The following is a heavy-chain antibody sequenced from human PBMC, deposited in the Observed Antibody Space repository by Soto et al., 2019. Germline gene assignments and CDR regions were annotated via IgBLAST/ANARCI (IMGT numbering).Heavy chain of an antibody. CDR1: GYTFTGYY. J-gene: IGHJ4*02. CDR2: INPNTGGT. D-gene: IGHD4-17*01. CDR3: ATGAALRLDY. Sequence: QVQLVQSGAEVKKPGASVKVSCKASGYTFTGYYMYWVRQAPGQGLEWMGSINPNTGGTNYAQKFEGRVTMTRDTSISTVYMELSSLISDDTAVYYCATGAALRLDYWGQGTLVTVSS. V-gene: IGHV1-2*02.